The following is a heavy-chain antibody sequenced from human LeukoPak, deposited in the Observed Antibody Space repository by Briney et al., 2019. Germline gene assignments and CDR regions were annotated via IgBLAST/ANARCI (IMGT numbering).Heavy chain of an antibody. CDR1: GFTFSGYA. CDR3: AKDLRTGFDAFDI. D-gene: IGHD1-1*01. CDR2: ISGSGGST. Sequence: GGSLRLSRAASGFTFSGYAMSWVRQAPGKGLEWVSAISGSGGSTYYADSVKGRFTISRDNSKNTLYLQMNSLRAEDTAVYYCAKDLRTGFDAFDIWGQGTMVTVSS. J-gene: IGHJ3*02. V-gene: IGHV3-23*01.